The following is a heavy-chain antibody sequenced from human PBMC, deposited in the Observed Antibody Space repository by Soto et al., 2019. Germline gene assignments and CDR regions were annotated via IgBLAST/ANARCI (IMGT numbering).Heavy chain of an antibody. CDR1: GYAFTTYG. J-gene: IGHJ4*02. D-gene: IGHD1-1*01. V-gene: IGHV1-18*01. CDR3: ARGRYGDY. CDR2: ISAHNGNT. Sequence: QVHLVQSGAEVKKPGASVKVSCQGSGYAFTTYGITWVRQAPGQGLEWMGWISAHNGNTNYAQKLQGRVTVTRDTSTSTAYMELRSRRYGDTAGYDCARGRYGDYWGQGALVPVSS.